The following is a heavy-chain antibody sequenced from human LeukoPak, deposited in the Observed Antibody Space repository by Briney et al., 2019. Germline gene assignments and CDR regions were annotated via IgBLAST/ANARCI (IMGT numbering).Heavy chain of an antibody. J-gene: IGHJ5*02. CDR1: GGSISSSNYY. CDR2: IHYSETT. CDR3: ARAGSYDILTGYLNWFDP. V-gene: IGHV4-39*07. D-gene: IGHD3-9*01. Sequence: SETLSLTCTVSGGSISSSNYYWGWIRRPPGKGLEWIASIHYSETTYYNPSLKSRVTISVDTSKNQFSLKLSSVTAADTAVYYCARAGSYDILTGYLNWFDPWGQGTLVTVSS.